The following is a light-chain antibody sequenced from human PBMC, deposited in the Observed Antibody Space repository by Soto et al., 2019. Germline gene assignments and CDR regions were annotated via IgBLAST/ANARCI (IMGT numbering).Light chain of an antibody. CDR3: SSHAGSSAFYV. V-gene: IGLV2-14*01. CDR1: SSDIAAYDY. J-gene: IGLJ1*01. Sequence: QSVLTQPASVSGSPGQSITISCTGTSSDIAAYDYVSWYQQYPGRVPKLLIHEVTNRPSGVSDRFSGSKSGHTASLTISGLQTECEADYYCSSHAGSSAFYVFGTGTKVTV. CDR2: EVT.